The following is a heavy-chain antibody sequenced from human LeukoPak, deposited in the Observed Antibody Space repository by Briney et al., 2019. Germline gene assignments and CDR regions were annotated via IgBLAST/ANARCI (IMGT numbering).Heavy chain of an antibody. V-gene: IGHV3-23*01. CDR2: ISGSGGST. CDR3: ARGSNYGLY. CDR1: GFTFSSHW. D-gene: IGHD5-18*01. J-gene: IGHJ4*02. Sequence: TGGSLRLSCAASGFTFSSHWMSWVRQAPGKGLEWVSAISGSGGSTYYADSVKGRFTISRDNSKNTLYLQMNSLRAEDTAVYYCARGSNYGLYWGQGTLVTVSS.